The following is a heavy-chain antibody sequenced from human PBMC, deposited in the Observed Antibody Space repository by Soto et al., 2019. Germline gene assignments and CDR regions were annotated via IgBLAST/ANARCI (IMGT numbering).Heavy chain of an antibody. CDR2: ISYSGST. CDR3: SRIPTLNSPAPFDS. D-gene: IGHD1-26*01. V-gene: IGHV4-30-4*01. J-gene: IGHJ4*02. CDR1: GGSFSSADYY. Sequence: PSETLSLTCTVSGGSFSSADYYWNWIRQPPGKGLGWIGHISYSGSTSYNPSLKSRVIISLDTSKNQFSLKLSSVTAADTAMYYCSRIPTLNSPAPFDSWGQGTLVTVSS.